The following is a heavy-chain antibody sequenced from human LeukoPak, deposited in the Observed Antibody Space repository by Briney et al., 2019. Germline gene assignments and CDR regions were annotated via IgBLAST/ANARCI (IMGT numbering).Heavy chain of an antibody. V-gene: IGHV3-23*01. CDR1: GFTFINYA. CDR2: ISQLGDYI. CDR3: ARRAGEYSHPYDY. Sequence: PGGSLRLSCSVSGFTFINYAMNWVRQAPGKGLDWVSAISQLGDYIYYAESVKGRFTISRDNSKNKVYLQMNGLRAEDTAIYYCARRAGEYSHPYDYWGQGTLVTVSS. J-gene: IGHJ4*02. D-gene: IGHD2-15*01.